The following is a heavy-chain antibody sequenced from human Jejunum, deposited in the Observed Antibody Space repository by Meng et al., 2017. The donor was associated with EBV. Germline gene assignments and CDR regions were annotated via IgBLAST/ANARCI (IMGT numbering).Heavy chain of an antibody. D-gene: IGHD3-16*01. V-gene: IGHV3-15*01. CDR3: TDVGGDMI. Sequence: EVQLVGSGGGLVKPGESLRLSCAASGFTFTNSPMTWVRQAPGKGLEWVGRIKRTTDGGTTDYAAPVKGRFTISRDDSKNTLYLQMNSLKTEDTAVYYCTDVGGDMIWGQGILVTVSS. CDR2: IKRTTDGGTT. J-gene: IGHJ4*02. CDR1: GFTFTNSP.